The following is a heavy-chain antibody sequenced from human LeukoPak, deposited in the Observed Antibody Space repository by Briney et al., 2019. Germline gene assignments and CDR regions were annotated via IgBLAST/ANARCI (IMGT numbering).Heavy chain of an antibody. D-gene: IGHD3-3*01. CDR2: INWNGGST. J-gene: IGHJ4*02. CDR3: ARSYDFWRDFDY. Sequence: GGSLRLSCAASGFTFDDYGMSWVRQAPGKGLEWVSGINWNGGSTGYADSAKGRFTISRDNAKNSLYLQMNSLRAEDTALCYCARSYDFWRDFDYWGQGTLVTVSS. CDR1: GFTFDDYG. V-gene: IGHV3-20*04.